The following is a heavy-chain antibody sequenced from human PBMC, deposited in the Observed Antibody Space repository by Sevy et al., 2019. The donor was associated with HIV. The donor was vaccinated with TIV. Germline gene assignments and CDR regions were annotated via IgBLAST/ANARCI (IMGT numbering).Heavy chain of an antibody. CDR3: ARGIGCSGGSCYSLQRYNWFDP. V-gene: IGHV4-59*13. CDR2: IYYSGST. D-gene: IGHD2-15*01. J-gene: IGHJ5*02. CDR1: GGSISSYY. Sequence: SETLSLTCTVSGGSISSYYWCWIRQPPGMGLEWIGYIYYSGSTNYNPSLKSRVTISVDTSKNQFSLKLSSVTAADTAVYYCARGIGCSGGSCYSLQRYNWFDPWGQRTLVTVSS.